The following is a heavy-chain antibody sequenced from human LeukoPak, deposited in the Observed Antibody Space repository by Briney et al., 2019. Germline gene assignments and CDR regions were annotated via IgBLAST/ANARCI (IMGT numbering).Heavy chain of an antibody. CDR3: ARGGPNYDTSGYYGDDAFDI. CDR1: GFPFRSYA. J-gene: IGHJ3*02. D-gene: IGHD3-22*01. CDR2: ISNNSSYI. Sequence: GGSLRLSCAASGFPFRSYAMNLVRQAPGKGLEWVSSISNNSSYIYYADPVQGRFTISRDNVKNSLYLQMNSLRAEDTAVYYCARGGPNYDTSGYYGDDAFDIWGRGTMVVVSS. V-gene: IGHV3-21*01.